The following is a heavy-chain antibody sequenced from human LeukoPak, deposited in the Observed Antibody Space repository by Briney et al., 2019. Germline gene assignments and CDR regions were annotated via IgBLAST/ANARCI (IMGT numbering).Heavy chain of an antibody. V-gene: IGHV3-9*01. CDR3: AREEGSSLGYDY. D-gene: IGHD6-6*01. J-gene: IGHJ4*02. CDR2: ISWNSGSI. Sequence: GGFLRLSCAASGFTFDDYAMHWVRQAPGKGLEWVSGISWNSGSIGYADSVKGRFTISRDNAKNSLYLQMNSLRAEDTAVYYCAREEGSSLGYDYWGQGTLVTVSS. CDR1: GFTFDDYA.